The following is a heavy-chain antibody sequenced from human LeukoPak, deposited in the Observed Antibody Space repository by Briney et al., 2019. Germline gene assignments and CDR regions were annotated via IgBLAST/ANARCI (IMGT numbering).Heavy chain of an antibody. V-gene: IGHV3-53*01. Sequence: GGSLRLSCAASGFTVSSNYMSWVRQAPGKGLEWVSVIYSGGSTYYADSVKGRFTISRDNSKNTLYLQMNSLRAEDTAVYYCAKDHRYCSSTSCYLFDYWGQGTLVTVSS. D-gene: IGHD2-2*01. CDR3: AKDHRYCSSTSCYLFDY. CDR1: GFTVSSNY. CDR2: IYSGGST. J-gene: IGHJ4*02.